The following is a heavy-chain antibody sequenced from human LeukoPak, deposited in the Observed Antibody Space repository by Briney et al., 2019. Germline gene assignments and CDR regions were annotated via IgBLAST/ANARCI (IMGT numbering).Heavy chain of an antibody. Sequence: SETLSLTCAVSGYCISSGYYWGWIRQPPGKGLEWIESIYHSGSTYYNPSLKSRVTISVDTSKNQFSLKLSSVTAADTAVYYCARVDSGSLVTTSYYFDYWGPGTLVTVSS. CDR3: ARVDSGSLVTTSYYFDY. CDR1: GYCISSGYY. CDR2: IYHSGST. D-gene: IGHD4-17*01. V-gene: IGHV4-38-2*01. J-gene: IGHJ4*02.